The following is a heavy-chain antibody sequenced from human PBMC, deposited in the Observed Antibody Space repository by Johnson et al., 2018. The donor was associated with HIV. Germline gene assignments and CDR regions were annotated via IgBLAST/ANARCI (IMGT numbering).Heavy chain of an antibody. CDR3: TTRLNSGTYWGNYDFDV. CDR1: GFAFHNAW. Sequence: VQLVESGGGLVQPGGSLRLSCAASGFAFHNAWMNWVRQAPGKGLEWVGHIRSKTGGGTTDYAAPVKGRFTISRDDSRNTLYLQMTSLKAEDTALYYCTTRLNSGTYWGNYDFDVWGQGTMVTVSS. D-gene: IGHD1-26*01. V-gene: IGHV3-15*01. J-gene: IGHJ3*01. CDR2: IRSKTGGGTT.